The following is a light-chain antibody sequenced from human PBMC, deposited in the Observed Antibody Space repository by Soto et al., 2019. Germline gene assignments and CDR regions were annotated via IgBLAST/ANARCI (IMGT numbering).Light chain of an antibody. V-gene: IGLV2-14*03. Sequence: QSALTQPASVSGSPGQSITISCTGTSSDVGGYNYVSWYQHHPGKAPKLMMYDVSNRPSGVSNRFSGSKSGNTASLTISGLQAEDEADYYCSSYTSSSTLVFGGGTKLTVL. CDR1: SSDVGGYNY. J-gene: IGLJ2*01. CDR3: SSYTSSSTLV. CDR2: DVS.